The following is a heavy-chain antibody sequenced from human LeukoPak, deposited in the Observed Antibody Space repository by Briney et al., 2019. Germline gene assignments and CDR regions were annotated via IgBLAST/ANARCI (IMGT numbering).Heavy chain of an antibody. V-gene: IGHV4-34*01. J-gene: IGHJ5*02. CDR3: ARGPWGPMVRGVTSWFDP. CDR2: INHSGST. CDR1: GGSFSGYY. Sequence: PSQTLSLTCAVYGGSFSGYYWSWIRQPPGKGLEWIGEINHSGSTNYNPSLTSRVTISVETSKNQFSLKLSSVTAADTAVYYCARGPWGPMVRGVTSWFDPWGQGTLVTVSS. D-gene: IGHD3-10*01.